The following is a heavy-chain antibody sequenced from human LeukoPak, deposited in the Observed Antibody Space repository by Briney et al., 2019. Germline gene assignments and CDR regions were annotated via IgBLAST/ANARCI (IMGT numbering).Heavy chain of an antibody. V-gene: IGHV4-4*07. D-gene: IGHD2-2*02. CDR2: IYTSGST. Sequence: SETLSLTCTVSGDSISSYYWSWIRQPAGKGLEWIGRIYTSGSTNYNPSLKSRVTMSVDTSKNQFSLKLSSVTAADTAVYYCAREGCSSTSCHINGWFDPWGQGTLVTVSS. CDR1: GDSISSYY. J-gene: IGHJ5*02. CDR3: AREGCSSTSCHINGWFDP.